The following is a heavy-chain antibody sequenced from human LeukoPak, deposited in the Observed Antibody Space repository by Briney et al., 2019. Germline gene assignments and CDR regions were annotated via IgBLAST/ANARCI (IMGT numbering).Heavy chain of an antibody. J-gene: IGHJ4*02. V-gene: IGHV3-30*18. CDR1: GFTFSSYG. D-gene: IGHD3-3*01. CDR2: ISYDGSNK. CDR3: AKDHDFWSGYFY. Sequence: GGSLRLSCAASGFTFSSYGMHWVRQAPGKGLEWVAVISYDGSNKYYADSVKGRFTISRDNSKNTLYLQMNSLRAEDTAVYYCAKDHDFWSGYFYWGQGTLVTVSS.